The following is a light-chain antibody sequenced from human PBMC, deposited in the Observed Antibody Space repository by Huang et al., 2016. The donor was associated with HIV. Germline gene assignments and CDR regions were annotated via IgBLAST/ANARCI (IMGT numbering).Light chain of an antibody. CDR1: QGISNS. Sequence: DIQMTQSPSSLSASVGDRVAITCRACQGISNSLAWYQQKPGKAPKLLLYAASKLEGGVTSRFSGSGSGAVYTLTISSLQPEDVAVYHCQQYHGVPWTFGQGTKVEVK. CDR3: QQYHGVPWT. J-gene: IGKJ1*01. V-gene: IGKV1-NL1*01. CDR2: AAS.